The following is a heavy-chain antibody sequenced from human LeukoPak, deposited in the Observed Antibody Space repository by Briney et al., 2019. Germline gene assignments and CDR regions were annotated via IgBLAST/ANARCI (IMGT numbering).Heavy chain of an antibody. V-gene: IGHV3-30*18. D-gene: IGHD6-19*01. CDR3: AKVTHSSGLGYFQH. J-gene: IGHJ1*01. CDR1: GFTFSSYG. Sequence: GRSLRLSCAASGFTFSSYGMHWVRQAPGKGLEWVAVISYDGSNKYYADSVKGRFTISRDNSKNTLYLQMNSLRAEDTAVYYCAKVTHSSGLGYFQHWGQGTLVTVSS. CDR2: ISYDGSNK.